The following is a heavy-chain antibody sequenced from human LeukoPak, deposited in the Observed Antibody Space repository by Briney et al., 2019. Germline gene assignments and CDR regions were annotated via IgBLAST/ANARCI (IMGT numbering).Heavy chain of an antibody. CDR2: INPSGGST. V-gene: IGHV1-46*01. CDR1: GYTFTSYY. J-gene: IGHJ3*02. Sequence: ASVKVSFKASGYTFTSYYMHWVRQAPGQGLEWMGIINPSGGSTSYAQKVQGRVTMTRDTATSTVYMELSSLRSEDTAVYYCAREETHAFDIWGQGTMVTVSS. CDR3: AREETHAFDI.